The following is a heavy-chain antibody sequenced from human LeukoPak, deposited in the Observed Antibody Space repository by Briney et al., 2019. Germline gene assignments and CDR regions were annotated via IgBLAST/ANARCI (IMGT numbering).Heavy chain of an antibody. CDR2: IGSRGGSI. D-gene: IGHD2-15*01. V-gene: IGHV3-23*01. CDR3: AKETVVVVAATPDAFDI. J-gene: IGHJ3*02. Sequence: QPGGSLTLSCAVSGFTFSSYAMNWVRKAPGEGLVWVSGIGSRGGSIYYADSVKRRFTISRDNSKNTLYLQMNSLRAEDSAVYYCAKETVVVVAATPDAFDIWGQGTMVTVSS. CDR1: GFTFSSYA.